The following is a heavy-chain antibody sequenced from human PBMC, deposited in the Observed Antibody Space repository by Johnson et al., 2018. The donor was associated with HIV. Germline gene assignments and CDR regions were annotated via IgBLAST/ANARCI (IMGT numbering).Heavy chain of an antibody. CDR1: GFTFSSYD. CDR3: GKVRIPVAGFDAFDI. V-gene: IGHV3-13*01. D-gene: IGHD6-19*01. CDR2: IGTAGDT. Sequence: VQLVESGGGLVQPGGSLRLACAASGFTFSSYDMHWVRQATGKGLEWVSAIGTAGDTYHPGSVKGRFTISRENAKNSLYLQMNSLRGGDTAVYYCGKVRIPVAGFDAFDIWGQGTMVTVSS. J-gene: IGHJ3*02.